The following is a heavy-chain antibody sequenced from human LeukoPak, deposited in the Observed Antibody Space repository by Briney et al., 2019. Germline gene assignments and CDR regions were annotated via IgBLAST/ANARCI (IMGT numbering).Heavy chain of an antibody. CDR2: MYYSGST. CDR3: ARREAPNYFDY. CDR1: GGSISSSSYY. D-gene: IGHD1-26*01. Sequence: SETLSLTCTVSGGSISSSSYYWGWIRQPPGKGLEWIGSMYYSGSTYYNPSLKSRVTISVDTSKNQFSPKLSSVTAADTAVYFCARREAPNYFDYWGQGTLVTVSS. V-gene: IGHV4-39*01. J-gene: IGHJ4*02.